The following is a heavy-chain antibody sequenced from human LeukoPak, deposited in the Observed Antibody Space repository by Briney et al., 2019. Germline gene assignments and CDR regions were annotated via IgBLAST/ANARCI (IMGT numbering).Heavy chain of an antibody. Sequence: GGSLRLSCAASGFTFSNAWMSWVRQAPGKGLEWVGRIKSKTDGGTTEYAASVKGRFTISRDDSKSIAYLQMNSLKTEGTAVYYCTRAYTAMAFWSQGTLVTVSS. CDR1: GFTFSNAW. D-gene: IGHD5-18*01. CDR3: TRAYTAMAF. CDR2: IKSKTDGGTT. V-gene: IGHV3-15*01. J-gene: IGHJ4*02.